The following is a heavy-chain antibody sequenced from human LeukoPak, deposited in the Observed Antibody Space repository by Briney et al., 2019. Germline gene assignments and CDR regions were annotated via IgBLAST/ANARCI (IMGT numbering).Heavy chain of an antibody. CDR3: ARDSGSYYFDY. Sequence: GRSLRLSCAASGFTFSSYGMHWVRQAPGKGLEWVAVIWYDGSNEYYADSVKGRFTISRDNSKNTLYLQMNSLRAEDTAVYYCARDSGSYYFDYWGQGTLVTVSS. J-gene: IGHJ4*02. CDR1: GFTFSSYG. V-gene: IGHV3-33*01. D-gene: IGHD1-26*01. CDR2: IWYDGSNE.